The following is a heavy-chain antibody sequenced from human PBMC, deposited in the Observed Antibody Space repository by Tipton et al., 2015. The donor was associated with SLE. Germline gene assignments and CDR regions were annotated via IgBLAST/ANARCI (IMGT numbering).Heavy chain of an antibody. CDR3: ARHPPRYYYDSSGADFDY. D-gene: IGHD3-22*01. V-gene: IGHV4-34*01. J-gene: IGHJ4*02. Sequence: TLSLTCAVYGGSFSGYYWRWIRQPPGKGLEGIGEVNHGGSTNYNPSLRSRVSISVDTSKNQFSLKLSSVTAADTAVYYCARHPPRYYYDSSGADFDYWGQGALVTVSS. CDR1: GGSFSGYY. CDR2: VNHGGST.